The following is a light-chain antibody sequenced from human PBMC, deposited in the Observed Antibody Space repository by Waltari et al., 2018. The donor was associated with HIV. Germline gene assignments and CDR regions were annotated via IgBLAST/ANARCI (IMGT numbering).Light chain of an antibody. J-gene: IGLJ3*02. CDR2: DVN. CDR1: TADIAGDHR. CDR3: SSYSSTTGHVV. Sequence: QSGLAQPASVSGSLGQTIAIFCTGSTADIAGDHRVSWYQQDTGKPPKPVIMDVNQRPSGISVRFSGSRSGNTASLTISVLLTDDESEYFCSSYSSTTGHVVFGGGTKVTV. V-gene: IGLV2-14*03.